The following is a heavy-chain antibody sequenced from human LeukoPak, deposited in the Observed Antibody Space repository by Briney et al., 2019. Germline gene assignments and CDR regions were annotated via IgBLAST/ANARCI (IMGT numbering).Heavy chain of an antibody. J-gene: IGHJ4*02. Sequence: PGGSLRLSCAASGFPFSSYWMHWVRQAPGKGLVWVSRINSDGSSTSYADSVKGRFTISRDNAKNTLYMQMNSLRAEDTAVYYCARVFDWLLSPTDYWGQGTLVTVSS. V-gene: IGHV3-74*01. CDR2: INSDGSST. CDR1: GFPFSSYW. CDR3: ARVFDWLLSPTDY. D-gene: IGHD3-9*01.